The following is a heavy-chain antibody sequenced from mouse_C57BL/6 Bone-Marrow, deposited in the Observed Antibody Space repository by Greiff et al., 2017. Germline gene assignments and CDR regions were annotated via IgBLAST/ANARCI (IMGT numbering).Heavy chain of an antibody. CDR3: TPTGYYFDY. J-gene: IGHJ2*01. V-gene: IGHV14-4*01. CDR2: IDPENGDT. D-gene: IGHD4-1*02. Sequence: VQLHQPGAELVRPGASVKLSCTASGFNIKDDYMHWVKQRPEQGLEWSGWIDPENGDTEYASKFQGKATITAVTSSNTAYLQLSSLTSEDTAVYYCTPTGYYFDYWGQVPTLTVSS. CDR1: GFNIKDDY.